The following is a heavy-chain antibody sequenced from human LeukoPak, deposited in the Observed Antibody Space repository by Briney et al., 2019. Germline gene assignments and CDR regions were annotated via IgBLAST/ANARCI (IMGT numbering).Heavy chain of an antibody. J-gene: IGHJ1*01. CDR1: GGSISSASHF. Sequence: SETLSLTCTVSGGSISSASHFWGWIRQPPGKGLEWIGSIYYSGSTYYNPSLKSRVTISLDTSRNQFSLKLSSVTAADTAVYYCASRRRGVTAPRNYFQHWGQGTLVTVSS. V-gene: IGHV4-39*07. D-gene: IGHD2-21*02. CDR3: ASRRRGVTAPRNYFQH. CDR2: IYYSGST.